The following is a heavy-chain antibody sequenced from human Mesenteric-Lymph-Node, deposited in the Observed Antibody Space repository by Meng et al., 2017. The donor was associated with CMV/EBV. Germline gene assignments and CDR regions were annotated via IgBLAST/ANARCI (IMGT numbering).Heavy chain of an antibody. CDR1: GGSISSGGYY. J-gene: IGHJ4*02. D-gene: IGHD3-16*02. Sequence: CTVSGGSISSGGYYWSWIRQHPGKGLEWIAYIYYSGSTYYNPSLKSRLTISVDTSKNQFSLKLSSVTAADTAVYYCARTSSLQGFDYWGQGTLVTVSS. CDR3: ARTSSLQGFDY. V-gene: IGHV4-31*03. CDR2: IYYSGST.